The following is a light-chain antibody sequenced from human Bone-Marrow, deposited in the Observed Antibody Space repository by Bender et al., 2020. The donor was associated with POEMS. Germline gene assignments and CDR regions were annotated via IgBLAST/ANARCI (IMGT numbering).Light chain of an antibody. Sequence: SYVLTQPPSVSVAPGETAMITCGGDNIGIKSVHWYEQKPGQAPVVVLCDDNHRPSGIPERFSGSNSGNTATLTIKSVDVGDEADYYCQVWDISAYYVFGPGTKVTVL. J-gene: IGLJ1*01. CDR2: DDN. CDR1: NIGIKS. V-gene: IGLV3-21*02. CDR3: QVWDISAYYV.